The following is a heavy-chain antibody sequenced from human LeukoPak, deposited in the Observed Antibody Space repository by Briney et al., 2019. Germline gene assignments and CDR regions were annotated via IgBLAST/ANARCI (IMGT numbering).Heavy chain of an antibody. V-gene: IGHV4-59*01. CDR1: GGSISSYY. D-gene: IGHD3-16*01. Sequence: SETLSLTCTVSGGSISSYYWSWIRQPPGKGLEWIGYIYYSGSTNYNPSLKSRVTISVDTSKNQFSLKLSSVTAADTAVYYCARTTQGGGLYNWFDPWGQGTLVTVSS. J-gene: IGHJ5*02. CDR2: IYYSGST. CDR3: ARTTQGGGLYNWFDP.